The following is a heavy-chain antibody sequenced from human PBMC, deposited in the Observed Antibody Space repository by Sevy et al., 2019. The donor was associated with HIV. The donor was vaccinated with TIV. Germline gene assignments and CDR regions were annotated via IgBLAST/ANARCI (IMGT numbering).Heavy chain of an antibody. Sequence: GGSLRLSCAASGFTFSSYWMHWVRQAPGKGLVWVSRIKTDGSGTSNADSVKGRFTTSRDNTKNTLHFQMNSLRAEDTAVYYYARDLEFYDYGDYGPAFMPDYWGQGTLVTVSS. J-gene: IGHJ4*02. CDR3: ARDLEFYDYGDYGPAFMPDY. D-gene: IGHD4-17*01. CDR1: GFTFSSYW. V-gene: IGHV3-74*01. CDR2: IKTDGSGT.